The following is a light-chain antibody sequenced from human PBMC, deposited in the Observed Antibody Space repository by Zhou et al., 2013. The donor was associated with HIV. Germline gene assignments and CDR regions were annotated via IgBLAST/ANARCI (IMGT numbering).Light chain of an antibody. CDR3: QQYNSYSWT. CDR2: KAS. V-gene: IGKV1-5*03. J-gene: IGKJ1*01. CDR1: QSMSSW. Sequence: DIQMTQSPSTLSASVGDRVTITCRASQSMSSWLAWYQQKPGKAPKLLIYKASSLESGVPSRFSGSGSGTEFTLTISSLQPDDFATYYCQQYNSYSWTFGQGTKVE.